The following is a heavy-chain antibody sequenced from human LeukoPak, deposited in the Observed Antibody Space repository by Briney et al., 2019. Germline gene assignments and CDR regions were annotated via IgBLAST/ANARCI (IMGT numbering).Heavy chain of an antibody. CDR1: GFIFSTYV. V-gene: IGHV3-23*01. J-gene: IGHJ4*02. CDR3: ATDYYFDN. CDR2: IGGSAGTT. Sequence: PGGSLRLSCAASGFIFSTYVMSWVRQAPGKGLEWVSAIGGSAGTTYYADSVKGRFTISSDNSKNTLYLQMNSLRAEDTAVYYCATDYYFDNWGQGTLVTVSS.